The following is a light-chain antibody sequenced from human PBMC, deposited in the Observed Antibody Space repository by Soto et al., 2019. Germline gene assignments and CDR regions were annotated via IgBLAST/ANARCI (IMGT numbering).Light chain of an antibody. CDR3: QQYGGSPLFT. V-gene: IGKV3-20*01. Sequence: ENVLTQSPGTLSLSPGERATLSCRASQRVSSTHLAWYQQKPGQAPRLLIYGTSVRSTGIPDRFRGSGSGTDFSLTIGRLEHEDFAVYYCQQYGGSPLFTFGPGTKVEI. CDR1: QRVSSTH. J-gene: IGKJ3*01. CDR2: GTS.